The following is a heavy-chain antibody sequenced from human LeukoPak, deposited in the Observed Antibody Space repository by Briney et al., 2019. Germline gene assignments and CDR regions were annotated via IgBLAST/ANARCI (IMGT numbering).Heavy chain of an antibody. CDR2: IYYSGST. CDR1: GGSISSYY. D-gene: IGHD4-11*01. V-gene: IGHV4-59*01. CDR3: AAYDYSYYYGMDV. Sequence: SETLSLTCTVSGGSISSYYWSWIRQPPGKGLERIGYIYYSGSTNYNPSLKSRVTISVDTSKNQFSLKLSSVTAADTAVYYCAAYDYSYYYGMDVWGQGTTVTVSS. J-gene: IGHJ6*02.